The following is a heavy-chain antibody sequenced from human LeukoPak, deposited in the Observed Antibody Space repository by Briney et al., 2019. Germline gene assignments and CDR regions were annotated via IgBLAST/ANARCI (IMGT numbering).Heavy chain of an antibody. D-gene: IGHD5-18*01. CDR1: GFTFSSYA. CDR3: ARGVGYSYGYSLFDY. V-gene: IGHV3-64*01. Sequence: PGGSLRLSCAASGFTFSSYAMHWVRQAPGKGLEYVSAISSNGGSTYYANSVKGRFTISRDNSKNTLYLQMGSLRAEDMAVYYCARGVGYSYGYSLFDYWGQGTLVTVSS. CDR2: ISSNGGST. J-gene: IGHJ4*02.